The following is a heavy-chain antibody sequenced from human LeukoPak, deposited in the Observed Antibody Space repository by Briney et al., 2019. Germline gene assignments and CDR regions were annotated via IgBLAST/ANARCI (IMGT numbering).Heavy chain of an antibody. Sequence: PGGTLRLSCAASGFTFSSYGMSWVRQAPGKGLEWVSAISGSGGSTYYADSVKGRFTISRDNSKNTLYLQMNSLRAEDTAVYYCAKDLWGYYGSGSSHDYWGQGTLLTVSS. CDR1: GFTFSSYG. J-gene: IGHJ4*02. CDR3: AKDLWGYYGSGSSHDY. V-gene: IGHV3-23*01. CDR2: ISGSGGST. D-gene: IGHD3-10*01.